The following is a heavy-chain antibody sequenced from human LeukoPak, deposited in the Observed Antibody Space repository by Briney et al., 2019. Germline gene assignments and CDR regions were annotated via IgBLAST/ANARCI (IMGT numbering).Heavy chain of an antibody. CDR3: ARDDSSGYYSNWFDP. V-gene: IGHV3-9*01. D-gene: IGHD3-22*01. CDR2: INWNGGNI. Sequence: SLRLSCAASGFTFDDYAMHWVRQAPGKGLEWVSGINWNGGNIGYADSVKGRFTISRDNAKNSLYLQMNSLRAEDTAVYYCARDDSSGYYSNWFDPWGQGTLVTVSS. CDR1: GFTFDDYA. J-gene: IGHJ5*02.